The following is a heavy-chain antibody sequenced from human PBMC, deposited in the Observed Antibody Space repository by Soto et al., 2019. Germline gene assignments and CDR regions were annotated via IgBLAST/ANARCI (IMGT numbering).Heavy chain of an antibody. J-gene: IGHJ5*02. CDR2: IYATGTT. CDR3: VRDGTKTLRDWFDP. CDR1: GASISGFY. V-gene: IGHV4-4*07. Sequence: PSETLSLTGTVSGASISGFYCSWIRKSAWKGLEWIGRIYATGTTDYNPSLKSRVMMSVDTSKKQFSLKLRSVTAADTAVYYCVRDGTKTLRDWFDPLGQRISVTFSS. D-gene: IGHD1-1*01.